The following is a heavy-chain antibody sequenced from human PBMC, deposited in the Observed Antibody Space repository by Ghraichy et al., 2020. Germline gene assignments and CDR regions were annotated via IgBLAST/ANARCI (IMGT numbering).Heavy chain of an antibody. CDR1: GGSISSGGYY. V-gene: IGHV4-31*03. J-gene: IGHJ3*02. CDR3: ARVQKTGGDAFDI. D-gene: IGHD7-27*01. CDR2: IYYSGST. Sequence: SETLSLTCTVSGGSISSGGYYWSWIRQHPGKGLEWIGYIYYSGSTYYNPSLKSRVTISVDTSKNQFSLKLSSVTAADTAVYYCARVQKTGGDAFDIWGQGTMVTVSS.